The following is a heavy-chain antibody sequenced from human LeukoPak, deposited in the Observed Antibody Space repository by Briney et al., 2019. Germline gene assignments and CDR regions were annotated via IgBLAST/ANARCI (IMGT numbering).Heavy chain of an antibody. CDR2: ISGSGGST. CDR1: GFTFSSYA. J-gene: IGHJ4*02. V-gene: IGHV3-23*01. D-gene: IGHD6-19*01. Sequence: GGSLRLSCAASGFTFSSYAMSWVRQAPGKGLEWVSAISGSGGSTYYADSVKGRFTISRDNSKNTLYLQMNSLRGEDTAVYYCAKWGEYSSGWYRFDYWGQGTLVTVSS. CDR3: AKWGEYSSGWYRFDY.